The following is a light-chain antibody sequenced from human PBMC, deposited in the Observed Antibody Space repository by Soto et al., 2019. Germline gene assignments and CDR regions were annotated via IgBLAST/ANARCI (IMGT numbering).Light chain of an antibody. CDR2: NAS. CDR1: QSFSRW. CDR3: QQYNNWLIT. Sequence: DIQMTQSPSTLAASLGDRVTITCRASQSFSRWLSWYQQKPEKAPKLLIFNASSLDSGVPARFSGSGSGTEFTLTISSLQSEDFAVYYCQQYNNWLITFGQGTRREIK. J-gene: IGKJ5*01. V-gene: IGKV1-5*01.